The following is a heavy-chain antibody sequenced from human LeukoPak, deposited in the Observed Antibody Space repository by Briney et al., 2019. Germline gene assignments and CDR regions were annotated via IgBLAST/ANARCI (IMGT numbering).Heavy chain of an antibody. Sequence: GGSLRLSCVGSGFTFSSYSMKWVRQAPGKGLEWVSSISSSSSYIYYADSVKGRFTISRDNAKNSLYLQMNSLRAEDTAVYYCARDFKGIRGYYFDYWGQGTLVTVSS. CDR2: ISSSSSYI. D-gene: IGHD3-16*01. J-gene: IGHJ4*02. CDR3: ARDFKGIRGYYFDY. CDR1: GFTFSSYS. V-gene: IGHV3-21*01.